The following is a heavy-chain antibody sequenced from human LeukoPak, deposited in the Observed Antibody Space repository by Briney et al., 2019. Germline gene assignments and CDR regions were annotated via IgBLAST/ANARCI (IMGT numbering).Heavy chain of an antibody. D-gene: IGHD4-17*01. Sequence: ASVKVSCKASGYTFTSDGISWVRQAPGQGLEWMGWISAYNGNTNYAQKLQGRVTMTTDTSTSTAYMELRSLRSDDTAVYYCARDRATVTTRADDAFDIWGQGTMVTVSS. CDR1: GYTFTSDG. J-gene: IGHJ3*02. CDR3: ARDRATVTTRADDAFDI. CDR2: ISAYNGNT. V-gene: IGHV1-18*01.